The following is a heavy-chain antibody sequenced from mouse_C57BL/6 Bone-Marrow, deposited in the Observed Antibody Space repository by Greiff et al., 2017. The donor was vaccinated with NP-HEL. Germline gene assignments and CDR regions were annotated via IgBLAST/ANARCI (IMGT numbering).Heavy chain of an antibody. J-gene: IGHJ1*03. D-gene: IGHD1-1*01. V-gene: IGHV1-81*01. CDR2: IYPRSGNT. Sequence: QVQLKQSGAELARPGASVKLSCKASGYTFTSYGISWVKQRTGQGLEWIGEIYPRSGNTYYNEKFKGKATLTADTSSSTAYMERRSLTAEDSAVYCCATEYYGSSYWYVDVWGTGTTVTVSS. CDR1: GYTFTSYG. CDR3: ATEYYGSSYWYVDV.